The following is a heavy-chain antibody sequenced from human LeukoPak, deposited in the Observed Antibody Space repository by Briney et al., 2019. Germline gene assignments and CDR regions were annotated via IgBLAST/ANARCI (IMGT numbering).Heavy chain of an antibody. D-gene: IGHD6-13*01. CDR2: IYHSGST. CDR3: ARAWGQLVPTGGYFDL. V-gene: IGHV4-30-2*01. J-gene: IGHJ2*01. Sequence: SETLSLTCAVSGGSISSGGYSWSWIRQPPGKGLEWIGYIYHSGSTYYNPSLKSRVTISVDRSKNQFSLKLSSVTAADTAVYYRARAWGQLVPTGGYFDLWGRGTLVTVSS. CDR1: GGSISSGGYS.